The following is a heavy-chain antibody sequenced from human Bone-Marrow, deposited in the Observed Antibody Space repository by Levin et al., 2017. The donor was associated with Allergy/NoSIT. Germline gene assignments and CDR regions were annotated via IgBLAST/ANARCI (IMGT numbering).Heavy chain of an antibody. V-gene: IGHV3-66*01. Sequence: GGSLRLSCAASDFSVSDNYMSWVRQAPGKGLEWVSFTHSGGSTYYADSVKGRFTISRDNSRNTLYLQINDLRLEATAVYYCAGSCRDGRCYSGVRDYFDSWGQGTLVTVSS. D-gene: IGHD2-21*01. CDR2: THSGGST. CDR1: DFSVSDNY. CDR3: AGSCRDGRCYSGVRDYFDS. J-gene: IGHJ4*02.